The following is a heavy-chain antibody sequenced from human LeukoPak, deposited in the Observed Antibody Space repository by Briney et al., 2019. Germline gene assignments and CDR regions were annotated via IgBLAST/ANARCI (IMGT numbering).Heavy chain of an antibody. Sequence: ASVKVSCKASGYTFTGYYMHWVRQAPGQGLEWMGWINPNSGGTNYAQKFQGRVTMTRDTSISTAYMELSRLGSDDTAVYYCAREESSSLALPYWGQGTLVTVSS. CDR3: AREESSSLALPY. V-gene: IGHV1-2*02. CDR2: INPNSGGT. J-gene: IGHJ4*02. D-gene: IGHD6-6*01. CDR1: GYTFTGYY.